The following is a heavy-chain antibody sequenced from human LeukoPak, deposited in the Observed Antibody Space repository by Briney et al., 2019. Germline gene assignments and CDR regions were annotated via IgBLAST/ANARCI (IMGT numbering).Heavy chain of an antibody. V-gene: IGHV4-34*01. CDR2: IYHSGST. Sequence: PSETLSLTCAVYGGSFSGYCWSWIRQPPGKGLEWIGEIYHSGSTNYNPSLKSRVTISVDKSKNQFSLKLSSVTAADTAVYYCARLPRVLWFGESIDAFDVWGQGTMVTVSS. CDR1: GGSFSGYC. D-gene: IGHD3-10*01. J-gene: IGHJ3*01. CDR3: ARLPRVLWFGESIDAFDV.